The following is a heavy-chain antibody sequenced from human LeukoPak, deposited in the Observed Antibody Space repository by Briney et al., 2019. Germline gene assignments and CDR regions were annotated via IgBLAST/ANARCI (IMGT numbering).Heavy chain of an antibody. CDR1: GFTFTNYW. J-gene: IGHJ4*02. D-gene: IGHD6-19*01. V-gene: IGHV3-74*01. Sequence: GGSLRLSCAASGFTFTNYWIHWVRQAPGKGLVWVSHINSDGSSATYADFVKGRFTISRDNAKNTVYLQMNSLRAEDTAVYFCVRGGVGCFDYWGQGALFTV. CDR3: VRGGVGCFDY. CDR2: INSDGSSA.